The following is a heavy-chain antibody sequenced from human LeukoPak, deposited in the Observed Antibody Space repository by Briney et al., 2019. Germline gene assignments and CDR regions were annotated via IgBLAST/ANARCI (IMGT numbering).Heavy chain of an antibody. CDR1: GFTFSNYA. Sequence: GGSLRLSCAASGFTFSNYAMSWVRQAPEKGLEWVSAFSGSGGSTYYADSVKGRFTISRDNSKNTLYLQMNSLRAEDTAVYYCAKDVGYCSSTTCYKPFDYWGQGTLVTVSS. CDR3: AKDVGYCSSTTCYKPFDY. J-gene: IGHJ4*02. V-gene: IGHV3-23*01. CDR2: FSGSGGST. D-gene: IGHD2-2*02.